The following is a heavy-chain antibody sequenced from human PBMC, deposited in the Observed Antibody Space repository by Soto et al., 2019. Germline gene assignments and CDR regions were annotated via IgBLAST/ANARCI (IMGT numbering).Heavy chain of an antibody. Sequence: PGGSVRLSCAASGFTFSSYAMSWVRQAPGKGLEWVSAISGSGGSTYYADSVKGRFTISRDNSKNTLYLQMNSLRAEDTAVYYCAKDRDYLYHCYGMDVWGQGTTVTVSS. D-gene: IGHD4-17*01. V-gene: IGHV3-23*01. CDR2: ISGSGGST. J-gene: IGHJ6*02. CDR1: GFTFSSYA. CDR3: AKDRDYLYHCYGMDV.